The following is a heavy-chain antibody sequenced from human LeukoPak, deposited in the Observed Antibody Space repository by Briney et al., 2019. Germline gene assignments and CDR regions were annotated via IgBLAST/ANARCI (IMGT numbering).Heavy chain of an antibody. CDR3: ARDVFVASDAFDI. CDR2: IYYSGST. CDR1: GGSISSSSYY. J-gene: IGHJ3*02. V-gene: IGHV4-39*07. D-gene: IGHD5-12*01. Sequence: SETLSLTCTVSGGSISSSSYYWGWIRQPPGKGLEWIGSIYYSGSTYYNPPLKSRATVSIDVSKNQFSLKLRSVTAADTAMYYCARDVFVASDAFDIWGHGTMVSVSS.